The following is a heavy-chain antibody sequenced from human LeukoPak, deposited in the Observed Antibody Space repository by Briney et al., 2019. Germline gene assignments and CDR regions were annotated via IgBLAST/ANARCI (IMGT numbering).Heavy chain of an antibody. CDR1: GFTFSSYA. Sequence: GGSLRLSCAASGFTFSSYAMSWVRQAPGKGLEWVSAISGSGGSTYYADSLKGRFTISRDNSKNTLYLQMNSLRAEDTALYYCAKDSRDGYNFGVFDYWGQGTLVTVSS. CDR3: AKDSRDGYNFGVFDY. V-gene: IGHV3-23*01. D-gene: IGHD5-24*01. CDR2: ISGSGGST. J-gene: IGHJ4*02.